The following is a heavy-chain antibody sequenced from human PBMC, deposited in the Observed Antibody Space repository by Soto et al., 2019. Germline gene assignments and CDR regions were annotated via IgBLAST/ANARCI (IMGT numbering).Heavy chain of an antibody. Sequence: PSETLSLTCTVSGGSISSCYWSWIRQPPGKGLEWIGYIYYSGSTNYNPSLKSRVTISVDTSKNQFSLKLSSVTAADTAVYYCASTRIAAAGTGLDYRGPGPLVTLSS. CDR3: ASTRIAAAGTGLDY. D-gene: IGHD6-13*01. CDR2: IYYSGST. V-gene: IGHV4-59*01. J-gene: IGHJ4*02. CDR1: GGSISSCY.